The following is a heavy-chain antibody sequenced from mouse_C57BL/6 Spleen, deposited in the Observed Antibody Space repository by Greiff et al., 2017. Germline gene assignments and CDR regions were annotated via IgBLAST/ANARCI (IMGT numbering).Heavy chain of an antibody. CDR3: ARLDY. J-gene: IGHJ2*01. CDR1: GYTFTSYW. Sequence: VQLQQPGAELVKPGPSVTLSCKASGYTFTSYWMQWVKQRPGQGLVWIGEIVPSDSYTNYNQKFKGKATLTVDTSSSTAYMQLSSLTTEDSAVYYCARLDYWGKGTTLTVSS. V-gene: IGHV1-50*01. CDR2: IVPSDSYT.